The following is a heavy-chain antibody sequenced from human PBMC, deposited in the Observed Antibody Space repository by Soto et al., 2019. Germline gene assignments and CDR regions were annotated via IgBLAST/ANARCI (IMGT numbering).Heavy chain of an antibody. V-gene: IGHV5-51*01. D-gene: IGHD6-13*01. Sequence: GESLKISCKASGYIIKNYWIGWVRQMPGKGLEWMGIIYPGDSDTRYSPSFQGQVTISADKSISTAYLQWSSLKASDTAMYYCASQRYSSSWYYFDYWGQGTLVTVSS. CDR1: GYIIKNYW. CDR2: IYPGDSDT. CDR3: ASQRYSSSWYYFDY. J-gene: IGHJ4*02.